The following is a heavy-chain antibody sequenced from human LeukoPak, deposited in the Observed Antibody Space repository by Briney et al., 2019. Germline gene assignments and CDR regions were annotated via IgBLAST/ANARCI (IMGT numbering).Heavy chain of an antibody. CDR3: ARGLGRYYYDSSGYLY. Sequence: PSETLSLTCAVYGGSFSSYYWSWIRQPPGKGLEWIGEINHSGSTNYNPSLKSRVTISVDTSKNQFSLKLGSVTAADTAVYYCARGLGRYYYDSSGYLYWGQGTLVTVSS. J-gene: IGHJ4*02. D-gene: IGHD3-22*01. V-gene: IGHV4-34*01. CDR1: GGSFSSYY. CDR2: INHSGST.